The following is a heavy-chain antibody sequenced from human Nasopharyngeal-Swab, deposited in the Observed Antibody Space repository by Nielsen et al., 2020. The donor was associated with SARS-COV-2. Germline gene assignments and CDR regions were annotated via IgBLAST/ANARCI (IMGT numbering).Heavy chain of an antibody. CDR2: IVPALGLP. CDR3: AREGEYGAYDAPDY. J-gene: IGHJ4*02. CDR1: GYTFTNSA. Sequence: SVKVSCKTSGYTFTNSAISWVRQAPGQGLEWMGGIVPALGLPNYAQKFRGRVTISADRSTTTSYLELSSLRSEDTAIYYCAREGEYGAYDAPDYWGQGTLVTVSS. D-gene: IGHD5-12*01. V-gene: IGHV1-69*10.